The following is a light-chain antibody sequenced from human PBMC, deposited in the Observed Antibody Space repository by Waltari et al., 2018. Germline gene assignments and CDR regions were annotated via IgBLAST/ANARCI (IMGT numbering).Light chain of an antibody. CDR2: DVS. J-gene: IGLJ3*02. Sequence: QSALTQPASVSGSPGQSITISCTGTSSDVGGYNYVSWYQQHPGKAPKLMIFDVSNRPSGVSNRFSGSRSGNTASLTISVLQAEDEADYYCSSYISSSTLEVFGGGTRLTVL. CDR3: SSYISSSTLEV. V-gene: IGLV2-14*03. CDR1: SSDVGGYNY.